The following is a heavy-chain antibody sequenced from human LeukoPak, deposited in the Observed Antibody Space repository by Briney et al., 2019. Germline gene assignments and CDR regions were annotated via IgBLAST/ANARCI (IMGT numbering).Heavy chain of an antibody. V-gene: IGHV4-34*01. CDR1: GGSFSGYY. J-gene: IGHJ3*02. CDR2: INHSGST. Sequence: PSETLSLTCAVYGGSFSGYYWSWIRQPPGKGLEWIGEINHSGSTNYNPSLKSRVTISVDTSKNQFSLKLSSVTAADTAVYYCARREMNWNYEIEAFDIWGQGTMVTVSS. CDR3: ARREMNWNYEIEAFDI. D-gene: IGHD1-7*01.